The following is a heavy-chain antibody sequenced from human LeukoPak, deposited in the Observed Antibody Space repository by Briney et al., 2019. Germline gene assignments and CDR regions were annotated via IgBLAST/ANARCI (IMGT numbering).Heavy chain of an antibody. D-gene: IGHD5-12*01. V-gene: IGHV3-7*01. CDR1: GFTFSNYW. J-gene: IGHJ4*02. CDR2: INQDGSKE. CDR3: VRDGGVSGYDLLDY. Sequence: QSGGSPRLSCAASGFTFSNYWMTWVRQAPGKGLEWVAHINQDGSKEYYMDSVKSRFTIFRDNAKNSLSLQMNSLRAEDTAVYYCVRDGGVSGYDLLDYWGQGTLVTVSS.